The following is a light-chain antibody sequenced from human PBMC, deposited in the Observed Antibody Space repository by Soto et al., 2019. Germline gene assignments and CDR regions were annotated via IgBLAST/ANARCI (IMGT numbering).Light chain of an antibody. CDR2: LGS. Sequence: DIVVTQSPLSLPVILGGSASISCRSSQSLLHSNGFNYLDWYLQKAGQSPQLLIYLGSNRASGVLDRFSGSGSGTDFTLKISRVEAEDVGVYYCMQALQTPITFGQGTRLEI. CDR1: QSLLHSNGFNY. V-gene: IGKV2-28*01. CDR3: MQALQTPIT. J-gene: IGKJ5*01.